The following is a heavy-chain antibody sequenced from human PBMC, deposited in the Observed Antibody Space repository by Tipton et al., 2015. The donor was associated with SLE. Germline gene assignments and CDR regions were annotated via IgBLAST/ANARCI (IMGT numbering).Heavy chain of an antibody. CDR3: ARGDYFDY. J-gene: IGHJ4*02. V-gene: IGHV4-59*01. CDR2: IYYSGST. Sequence: TLSLTCTVSGGSIRRYYWSWIRQPPGKGLEWIGYIYYSGSTNYNPSLKSRVTISVDTSKNQFSLKLSSVTAADTAVYYCARGDYFDYWGQGTLVTVSS. CDR1: GGSIRRYY.